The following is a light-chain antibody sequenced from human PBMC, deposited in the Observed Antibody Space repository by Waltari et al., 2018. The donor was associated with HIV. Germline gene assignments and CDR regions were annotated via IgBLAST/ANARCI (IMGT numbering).Light chain of an antibody. CDR1: QTIRSN. CDR3: QQYNNWPPIT. V-gene: IGKV3-15*01. CDR2: DAS. J-gene: IGKJ5*01. Sequence: EILMTQSPATLSVSPGERATLSCRASQTIRSNLAWSQQKPGQAPRLLLYDASTRATGIPARFSGSGSGTEFTLTITSLQSEDFAVYYCQQYNNWPPITFGQGTRLEIK.